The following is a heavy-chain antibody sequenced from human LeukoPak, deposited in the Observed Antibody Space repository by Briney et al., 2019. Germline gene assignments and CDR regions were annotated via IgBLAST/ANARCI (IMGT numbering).Heavy chain of an antibody. V-gene: IGHV3-66*01. CDR3: AREGSGSYTQVGYFDY. D-gene: IGHD1-26*01. Sequence: GGSLRLSCAASGFTFSSYSMNWVRQAPGKGLEWVSVIYSGGSTYYADSVKGRFTISRDNSKNTLYLQMNSLRAEDTAVYYCAREGSGSYTQVGYFDYWGQGTLVTVSS. J-gene: IGHJ4*02. CDR1: GFTFSSYS. CDR2: IYSGGST.